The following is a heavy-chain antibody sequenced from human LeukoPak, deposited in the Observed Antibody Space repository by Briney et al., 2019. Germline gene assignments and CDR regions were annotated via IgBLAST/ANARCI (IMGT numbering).Heavy chain of an antibody. CDR2: IYYSGRT. CDR3: ARRRYYDGSGYLE. V-gene: IGHV4-39*01. J-gene: IGHJ1*01. D-gene: IGHD3-22*01. Sequence: SETLSLTCSVSGDSVSRSDSYWDWIRQPPGKGLEWIGTIYYSGRTYYSPSLKSRVTMSVYPSNNQFSLNLRSVTAADTAVYYCARRRYYDGSGYLEWGQGTLLSVSS. CDR1: GDSVSRSDSY.